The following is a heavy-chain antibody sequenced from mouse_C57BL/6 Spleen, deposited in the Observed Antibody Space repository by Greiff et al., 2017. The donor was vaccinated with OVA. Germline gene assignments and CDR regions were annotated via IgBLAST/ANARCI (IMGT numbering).Heavy chain of an antibody. Sequence: EVQVVESGEGLVKPGGSLKLSCAASGFTFSSYAMSWVRQTPEKRLEWVAYISSGGDYIYYADTVKGRFTISSDNARNTLYLQMSSLKSEDTAMYYCTRGGYYERIFGYAMDYWGQGTSVTVSS. CDR3: TRGGYYERIFGYAMDY. CDR2: ISSGGDYI. CDR1: GFTFSSYA. J-gene: IGHJ4*01. D-gene: IGHD1-1*01. V-gene: IGHV5-9-1*02.